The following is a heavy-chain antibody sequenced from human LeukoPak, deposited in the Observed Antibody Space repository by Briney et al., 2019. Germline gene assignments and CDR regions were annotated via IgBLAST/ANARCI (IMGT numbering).Heavy chain of an antibody. V-gene: IGHV3-49*03. CDR3: TRDRGAYNLYDY. Sequence: GGSLRLSYTASGFTFGDYAMSWIRQAPGKGLEWVGFIRSKAYGETADYAASVKGRFTISRDDSKAIAYLQMNSLKTEDTAVYHCTRDRGAYNLYDYWGQGTLVTVSS. D-gene: IGHD1-1*01. CDR1: GFTFGDYA. CDR2: IRSKAYGETA. J-gene: IGHJ4*02.